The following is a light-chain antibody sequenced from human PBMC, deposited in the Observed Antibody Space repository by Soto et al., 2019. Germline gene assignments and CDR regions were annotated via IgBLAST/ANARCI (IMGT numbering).Light chain of an antibody. CDR2: AAS. CDR3: QQYYSYSWT. J-gene: IGKJ1*01. CDR1: QGIITY. Sequence: DIQLTQSPSSLSASVGDRFTITCRASQGIITYLNWYQQKPGKAPKLLIYAASTLQSGVPSRFSGSGSGTDFTLTISCLQPEDFATYYCQQYYSYSWTFGQGTKVDIK. V-gene: IGKV1-39*01.